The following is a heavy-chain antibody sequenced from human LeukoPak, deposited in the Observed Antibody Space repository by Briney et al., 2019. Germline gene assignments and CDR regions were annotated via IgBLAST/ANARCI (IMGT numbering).Heavy chain of an antibody. CDR2: INHGGST. V-gene: IGHV4-38-2*02. CDR1: GYSISSAYY. Sequence: SETLSLTCAVSGYSISSAYYWGWMRRPPGKGLEWIVSINHGGSTYFNPSLKSRVTISVDTSKNQFSLKLTSVTAADTDLYYCARDRVGATYAFDIWGQGTRVTVS. J-gene: IGHJ3*02. CDR3: ARDRVGATYAFDI. D-gene: IGHD1-26*01.